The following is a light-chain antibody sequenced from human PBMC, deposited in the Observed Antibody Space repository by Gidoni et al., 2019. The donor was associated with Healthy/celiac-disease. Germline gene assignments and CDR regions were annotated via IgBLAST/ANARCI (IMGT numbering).Light chain of an antibody. V-gene: IGLV2-11*01. J-gene: IGLJ1*01. Sequence: QSALTQPRSVSGSPGQSVTISCTGTSSDVGGYNYVSWYHQHPGKAPKLMIYDVSKRPSGVPDRFSGSKSGNTASLTISGLQAEDEADYYCCSMQAARESVFGTGTKVTVL. CDR2: DVS. CDR1: SSDVGGYNY. CDR3: CSMQAARESV.